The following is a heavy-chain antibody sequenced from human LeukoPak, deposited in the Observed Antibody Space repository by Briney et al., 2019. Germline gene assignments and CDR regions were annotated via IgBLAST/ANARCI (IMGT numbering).Heavy chain of an antibody. Sequence: GGSLRLSCAASGFTFSSYAMHWVRQAPGKGLEWVAVISYDGSNKYYADSVKGRFTISRDNSKNTLYLQMNNLRAEDTAVYYCARDRKLLGYCSGGSCYSNDYWGQGTLVTVSS. J-gene: IGHJ4*02. CDR3: ARDRKLLGYCSGGSCYSNDY. V-gene: IGHV3-30-3*01. CDR2: ISYDGSNK. D-gene: IGHD2-15*01. CDR1: GFTFSSYA.